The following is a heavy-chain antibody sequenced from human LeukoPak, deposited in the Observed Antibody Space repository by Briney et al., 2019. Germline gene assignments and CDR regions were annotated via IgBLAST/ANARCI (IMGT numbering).Heavy chain of an antibody. CDR1: QFTFNLHA. CDR2: MSFDGSHI. V-gene: IGHV3-30*01. D-gene: IGHD3-16*01. CDR3: ARGGTYYYQYHYMDV. J-gene: IGHJ6*03. Sequence: PRGSLRLSCAASQFTFNLHAMNWVRQAPGKGLDWVAVMSFDGSHIYYADSVKGRFTISRDNSNNTLFLQMNSLNADDTAVYYCARGGTYYYQYHYMDVWGKGTTVTVSS.